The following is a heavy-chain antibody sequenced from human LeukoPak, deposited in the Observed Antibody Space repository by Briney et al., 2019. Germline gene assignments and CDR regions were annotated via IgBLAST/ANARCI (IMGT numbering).Heavy chain of an antibody. D-gene: IGHD2-2*03. V-gene: IGHV4-4*02. CDR3: ARLLRVGYCSTTTCNWFDP. CDR1: GGSISSSNW. Sequence: SETLSLTCAVSGGSISSSNWWSWVRQPPGKGLEWIGEIYHSGSTNYNSSLKSRVTISVDKSKNQFSLKLSSVTAADTAVYYCARLLRVGYCSTTTCNWFDPWGQGTLVTVSS. J-gene: IGHJ5*02. CDR2: IYHSGST.